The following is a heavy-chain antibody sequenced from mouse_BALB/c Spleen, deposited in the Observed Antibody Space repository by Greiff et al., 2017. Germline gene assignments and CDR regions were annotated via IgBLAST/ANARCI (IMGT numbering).Heavy chain of an antibody. CDR1: GFTFSNYW. CDR2: IRLKSNNYAT. V-gene: IGHV6-6*02. Sequence: EVKLMESGGGLVQPGGSMKLSCVASGFTFSNYWMNWVRQSPEKGLEWVAEIRLKSNNYATHYAESVKGRFTISRDDSKSSVYLQMNNLRAEDTGIYYCTRDDGYFVYAMDYWGQGTSVTVSS. CDR3: TRDDGYFVYAMDY. D-gene: IGHD2-3*01. J-gene: IGHJ4*01.